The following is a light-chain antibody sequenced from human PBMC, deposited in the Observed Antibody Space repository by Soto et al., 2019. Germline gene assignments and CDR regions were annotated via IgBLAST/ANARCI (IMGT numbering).Light chain of an antibody. V-gene: IGKV3D-20*01. J-gene: IGKJ5*01. CDR2: DEY. Sequence: VFTQSPPTLALSTGYIAKLCCRASQSVTNNYLAWYQQKPGLENRIIIYDEYYRANGIKDRLSGGGSGTDFTLTISRLEPEDFAVYYCKQYGYSQITFGTGTRLEIK. CDR3: KQYGYSQIT. CDR1: QSVTNNY.